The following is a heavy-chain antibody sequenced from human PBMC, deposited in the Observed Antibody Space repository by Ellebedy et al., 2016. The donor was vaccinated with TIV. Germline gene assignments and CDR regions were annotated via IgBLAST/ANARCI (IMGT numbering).Heavy chain of an antibody. CDR2: ISSDGVNT. J-gene: IGHJ4*02. D-gene: IGHD3-22*01. CDR3: ARRHNYYDY. Sequence: GESLKISCVASGFTFSSHAMHWARQAPGKRPEYVSSISSDGVNTYYGNSMKGRVTISRDNSKNTLFLQMGSLRAEDLAVYYCARRHNYYDYWGQGTLVIVSS. CDR1: GFTFSSHA. V-gene: IGHV3-64*01.